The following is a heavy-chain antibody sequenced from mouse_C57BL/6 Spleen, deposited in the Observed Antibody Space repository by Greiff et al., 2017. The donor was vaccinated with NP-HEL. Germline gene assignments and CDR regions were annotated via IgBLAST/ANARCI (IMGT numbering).Heavy chain of an antibody. Sequence: EVKLVESGGGLVKPGGSLKLSCAASGFTFSSYAMSWVRQTPEKRLEWVATISDGGSYTYYPDNVKGRFTISRDNAKNNLYLQMSHLKSEDTAMYFCARDQDSSGWDYYAMDYWGQGTSVTVSS. CDR3: ARDQDSSGWDYYAMDY. CDR1: GFTFSSYA. CDR2: ISDGGSYT. V-gene: IGHV5-4*01. D-gene: IGHD3-2*02. J-gene: IGHJ4*01.